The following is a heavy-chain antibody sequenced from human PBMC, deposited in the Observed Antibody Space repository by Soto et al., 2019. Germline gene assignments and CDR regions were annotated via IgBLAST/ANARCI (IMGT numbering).Heavy chain of an antibody. CDR1: GFTFSRYS. CDR2: ISSGGNTK. V-gene: IGHV3-21*06. CDR3: ARESEDLTSNFDY. J-gene: IGHJ4*02. Sequence: GGSLRLSCVASGFTFSRYSINWFRQAPGKGLEWVSSISSGGNTKSYGDSMKGRFTISRDNAKNSLYLEMNSLRAEDTAVYYCARESEDLTSNFDYWGQGTLVTVSS.